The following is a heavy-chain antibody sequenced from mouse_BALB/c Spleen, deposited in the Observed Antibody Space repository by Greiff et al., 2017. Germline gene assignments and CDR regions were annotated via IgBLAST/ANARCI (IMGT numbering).Heavy chain of an antibody. CDR3: ARSIGTFYYAMDY. V-gene: IGHV5-17*02. CDR1: GFTFSSFG. CDR2: ISSGSSTI. Sequence: DVMLVESGGGLVQPGGSRKLSCAASGFTFSSFGMHWVRQAPEKGLEWVAYISSGSSTIYYADTVKGRFTISRDNPKNTLFLQMTSLRSEDTAMYYCARSIGTFYYAMDYWGQGTSVTVSS. J-gene: IGHJ4*01.